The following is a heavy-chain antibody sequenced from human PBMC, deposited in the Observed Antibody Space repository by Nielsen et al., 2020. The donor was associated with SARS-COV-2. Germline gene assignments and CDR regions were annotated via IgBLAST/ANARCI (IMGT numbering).Heavy chain of an antibody. CDR1: GFTFSSYS. Sequence: GESLKISCAASGFTFSSYSMNWVRQAPGKGLEWVSSISSSSSYIYYADSVKGRFTISRDNAKNSLYLQMNSLRAEDTAVYYCARVSNDYVWGSYRYTGYTGGFDYWGQGTLVTVSS. D-gene: IGHD3-16*02. V-gene: IGHV3-21*01. CDR3: ARVSNDYVWGSYRYTGYTGGFDY. CDR2: ISSSSSYI. J-gene: IGHJ4*02.